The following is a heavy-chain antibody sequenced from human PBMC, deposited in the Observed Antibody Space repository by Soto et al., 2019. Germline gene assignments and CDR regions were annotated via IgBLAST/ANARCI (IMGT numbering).Heavy chain of an antibody. CDR3: ARKDSGYADYMDV. J-gene: IGHJ6*03. Sequence: QVQLQESGPGLEKPSQTLSLTCTVSGGSISRGGYYWSWIRQHPGKGLEWIGYIYYSGGTYYNPSLKSRVTISVDTSENQFSLRLSSVTAADTAVYYCARKDSGYADYMDVWGKGTTVTVSS. V-gene: IGHV4-31*03. D-gene: IGHD5-12*01. CDR2: IYYSGGT. CDR1: GGSISRGGYY.